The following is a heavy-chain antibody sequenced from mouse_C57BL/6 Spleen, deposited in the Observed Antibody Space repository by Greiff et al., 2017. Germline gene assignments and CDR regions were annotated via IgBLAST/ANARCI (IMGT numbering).Heavy chain of an antibody. CDR3: ARTYYGSYSYFDV. V-gene: IGHV1-76*01. CDR2: IYPGSGNT. CDR1: GYTFTDYY. J-gene: IGHJ1*03. Sequence: QVQLQQSGAELVRPGASVKLSCKASGYTFTDYYINWVKQRPGQGLEWIARIYPGSGNTYYNEKFKGKATLTAEKSSSTAYMQLSSLTSEDSAVYFCARTYYGSYSYFDVWGTGTTVTVSS. D-gene: IGHD1-1*01.